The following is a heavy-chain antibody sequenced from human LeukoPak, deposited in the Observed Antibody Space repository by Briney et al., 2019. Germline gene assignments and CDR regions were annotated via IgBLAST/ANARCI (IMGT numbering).Heavy chain of an antibody. CDR1: GYTFSGYY. CDR2: INPNSGGT. D-gene: IGHD3-10*01. V-gene: IGHV1-2*02. Sequence: EASVKVSCKASGYTFSGYYMHWVRQAPGQGLEWMGWINPNSGGTDYAQKFQGRVTMTRETSISTAYMELSRLRSDDTAVYYCASGDRVTMLRGGNIGYFDYWGQGTLVTVSS. CDR3: ASGDRVTMLRGGNIGYFDY. J-gene: IGHJ4*02.